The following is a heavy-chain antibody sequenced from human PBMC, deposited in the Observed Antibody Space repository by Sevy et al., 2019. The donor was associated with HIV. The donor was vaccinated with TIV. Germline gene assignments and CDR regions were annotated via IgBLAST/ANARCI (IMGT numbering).Heavy chain of an antibody. CDR2: ISGTGGST. CDR1: RFTFVTYA. V-gene: IGHV3-23*01. CDR3: AKDVYDSSGYYPMGALDI. Sequence: GGSLRLSCTASRFTFVTYAMNWVRQAPGKGLEWVSGISGTGGSTYYADSVKGRFTISRDNSKNTLYLQMNSLRAEDTAVYYSAKDVYDSSGYYPMGALDIWGQGTMVTVS. J-gene: IGHJ3*02. D-gene: IGHD3-22*01.